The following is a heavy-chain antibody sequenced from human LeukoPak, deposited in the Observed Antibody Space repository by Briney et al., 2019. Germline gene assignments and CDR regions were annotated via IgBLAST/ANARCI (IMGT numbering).Heavy chain of an antibody. J-gene: IGHJ5*02. CDR1: GYSISSGYY. CDR2: IYHSGST. V-gene: IGHV4-38-2*01. CDR3: ARHGSGSYFRWFDP. Sequence: SETLSLTCAVSGYSISSGYYWGWIRQPPGKGLEWMGSIYHSGSTYYNPSLKSRVTISVDTSKNQFSLKLSSVTAADTAVYYCARHGSGSYFRWFDPWGQGTLVTVSS. D-gene: IGHD1-26*01.